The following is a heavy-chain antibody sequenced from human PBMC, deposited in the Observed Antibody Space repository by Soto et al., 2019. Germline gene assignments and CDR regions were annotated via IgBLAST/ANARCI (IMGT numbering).Heavy chain of an antibody. CDR3: ARYYYYYYGMDV. V-gene: IGHV3-33*01. CDR2: IWYDGSNK. CDR1: GFTFSSYG. J-gene: IGHJ6*02. Sequence: PGGSLRLSCAASGFTFSSYGMHWVRQAPGKGLEWVAVIWYDGSNKYYADSVKGRFTISRDNSKNTLYLQMNSLRAEDTAVYCCARYYYYYYGMDVWGQGTTVTVSS.